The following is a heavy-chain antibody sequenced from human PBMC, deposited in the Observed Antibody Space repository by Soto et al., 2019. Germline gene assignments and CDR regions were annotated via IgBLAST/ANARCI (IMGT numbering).Heavy chain of an antibody. Sequence: QVQLQESGPGLVKPSQTLSLTCTVSGGSISSGGYYWSWIRQHPGKGLEWIGYIYHSGTTYYNPSLKSRVTISVDTSKNQFSLXLTSVTAADTXVYXCAXXXXXQXXGWFDPWGQGTRVTVSS. CDR2: IYHSGTT. CDR1: GGSISSGGYY. CDR3: AXXXXXQXXGWFDP. V-gene: IGHV4-31*03. D-gene: IGHD2-2*01. J-gene: IGHJ5*02.